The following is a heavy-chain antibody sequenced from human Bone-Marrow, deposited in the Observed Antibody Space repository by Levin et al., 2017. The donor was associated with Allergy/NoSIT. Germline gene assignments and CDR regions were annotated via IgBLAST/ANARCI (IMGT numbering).Heavy chain of an antibody. CDR2: ISYDESKK. CDR1: GFTFSSYT. Sequence: RPGGSLRLSCEVSGFTFSSYTMHWVRQAPGKGLEWVAVISYDESKKEYADSVKGRFIISRDTSKNTLFLQMSSVKAEDTAVYFCARNGKFPGYRRLNDYHGMDVWGRGTTVTVSS. J-gene: IGHJ6*02. V-gene: IGHV3-30*15. D-gene: IGHD3-9*01. CDR3: ARNGKFPGYRRLNDYHGMDV.